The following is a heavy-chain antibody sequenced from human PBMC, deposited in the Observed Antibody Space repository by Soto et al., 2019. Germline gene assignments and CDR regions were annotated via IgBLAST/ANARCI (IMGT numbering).Heavy chain of an antibody. V-gene: IGHV3-48*03. J-gene: IGHJ5*02. CDR3: ASHPTGGQWLVRGWFDP. D-gene: IGHD6-19*01. CDR1: GFIFSSYD. CDR2: ISSSGSPI. Sequence: EEQLVESGGGLVQPGGSLRLSCAASGFIFSSYDMNWVRQAPGKGLEWVSFISSSGSPIYYADSVKGRFTISRDNAKNSLYLQMNSLRAEDTAVYYCASHPTGGQWLVRGWFDPWGQGTLVTVSS.